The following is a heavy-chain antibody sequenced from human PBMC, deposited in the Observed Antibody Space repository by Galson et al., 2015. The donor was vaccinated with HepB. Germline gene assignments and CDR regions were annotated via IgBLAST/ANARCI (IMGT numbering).Heavy chain of an antibody. V-gene: IGHV3-23*01. D-gene: IGHD1-7*01. Sequence: SLRLSCAASGFTFSSYAMSWVRQAPGKGLEWVSAISGSGGGTYYADSVKGRFTISRDNSKNTLYLQMNSLRAEDTAVYYCAKDRYGNYAPLYWGQGALVTVSS. CDR3: AKDRYGNYAPLY. J-gene: IGHJ4*02. CDR2: ISGSGGGT. CDR1: GFTFSSYA.